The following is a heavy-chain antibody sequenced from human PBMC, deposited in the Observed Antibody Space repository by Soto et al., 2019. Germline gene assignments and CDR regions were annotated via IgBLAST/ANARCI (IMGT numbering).Heavy chain of an antibody. D-gene: IGHD2-2*01. J-gene: IGHJ4*02. V-gene: IGHV4-34*01. CDR2: ISHSGST. Sequence: SETLSLTCAVYGGSFSGYYWSWIRQPPGKGLEWIGEISHSGSTYYNPSLKSRVTISVDTSKNQFSLKLSSVTAADTAVYYCARHHLIPAAMPIDYWGQGTLVTVSS. CDR1: GGSFSGYY. CDR3: ARHHLIPAAMPIDY.